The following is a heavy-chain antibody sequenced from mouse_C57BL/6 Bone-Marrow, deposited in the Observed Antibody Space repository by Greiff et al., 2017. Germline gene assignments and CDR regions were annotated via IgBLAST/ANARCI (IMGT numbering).Heavy chain of an antibody. CDR2: INPSTGGT. Sequence: VQLQQSGPELVKPGASVKISCKASGYSFTGYYMNWVKQSPEKSLEWIGEINPSTGGTNYNQKFKAKATLTVVTSSSTAYMELKSLTSEDSAVYYCARGLWYAMDYWGQVTSVTVSS. CDR3: ARGLWYAMDY. J-gene: IGHJ4*01. CDR1: GYSFTGYY. V-gene: IGHV1-42*01.